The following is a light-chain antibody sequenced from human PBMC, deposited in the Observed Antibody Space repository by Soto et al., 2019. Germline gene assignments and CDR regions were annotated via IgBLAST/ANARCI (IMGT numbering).Light chain of an antibody. CDR2: KVS. V-gene: IGLV2-14*01. J-gene: IGLJ1*01. Sequence: QSALTQPASVSGSPGQSITISCTGTSSDVGGYNYVSWYQQHPGKAPKLMIYKVSNRPSGVSNRFSGSKSGNTASLTISGLQAEDEADYYCSSYTSSSTRVFGTGTKVT. CDR1: SSDVGGYNY. CDR3: SSYTSSSTRV.